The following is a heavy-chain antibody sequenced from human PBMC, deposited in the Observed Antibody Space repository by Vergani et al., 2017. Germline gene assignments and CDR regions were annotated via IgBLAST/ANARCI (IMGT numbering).Heavy chain of an antibody. CDR2: IKRKADGGTT. D-gene: IGHD1-26*01. Sequence: EVQLVESGGGLVKPGGSLRVSCAVSGITFSNAWMSWVRQTPGKGLEWLGLIKRKADGGTTDYPAPVKGKFIISRDDSKNTLYLDIKSLKVDDTAVYYCTADVDGGSSGIDFGGQGTLVTVSS. J-gene: IGHJ4*02. CDR1: GITFSNAW. V-gene: IGHV3-15*01. CDR3: TADVDGGSSGIDF.